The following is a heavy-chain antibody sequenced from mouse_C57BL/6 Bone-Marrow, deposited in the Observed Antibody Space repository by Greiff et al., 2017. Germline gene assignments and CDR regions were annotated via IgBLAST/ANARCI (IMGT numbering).Heavy chain of an antibody. Sequence: VQLQESGPGLVAPSQSLSITCTVSGFSLTSYAISWVRQPPGKGLEWLGVIWTGGGTNYNSALKSRLSISKDNSKSQVFLKMNSLQTDDTARYYCARSHYSYGSSYWFAYWGKGTLVTVSA. V-gene: IGHV2-9-1*01. J-gene: IGHJ3*01. D-gene: IGHD1-1*01. CDR1: GFSLTSYA. CDR2: IWTGGGT. CDR3: ARSHYSYGSSYWFAY.